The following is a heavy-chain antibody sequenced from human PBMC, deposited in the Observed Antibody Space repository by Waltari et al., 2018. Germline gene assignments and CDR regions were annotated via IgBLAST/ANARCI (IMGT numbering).Heavy chain of an antibody. CDR3: ARHYYGSGRLDAFDI. Sequence: QVQLQESGPGLVKPSETLSLTCTVSGGSISSYYWGWIRQPPGKGLEWIGSIYHSGSTYYNPSLKSRVTISVDTSKNQFSLKLSSVTAADTAVYYCARHYYGSGRLDAFDIWGQGTMVTVSS. V-gene: IGHV4-38-2*02. J-gene: IGHJ3*02. CDR2: IYHSGST. CDR1: GGSISSYY. D-gene: IGHD3-10*01.